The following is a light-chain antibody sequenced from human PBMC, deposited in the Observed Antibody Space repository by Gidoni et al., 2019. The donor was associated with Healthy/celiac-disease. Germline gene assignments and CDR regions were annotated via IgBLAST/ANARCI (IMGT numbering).Light chain of an antibody. V-gene: IGKV1-5*01. CDR2: DAS. Sequence: DIRMTQAPSTLAASVGDSVTITCRASQSSSSWLAWYQQKPGKAPQLLLYDASSLESGGASCFSGSASATDFPLTISRLPPDDFATYCRQHYKRAENTFGQXTKLEIK. CDR1: QSSSSW. CDR3: QHYKRAENT. J-gene: IGKJ2*01.